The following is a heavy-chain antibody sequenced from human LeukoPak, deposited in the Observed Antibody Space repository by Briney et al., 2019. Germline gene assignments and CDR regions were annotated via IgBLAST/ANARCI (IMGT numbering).Heavy chain of an antibody. CDR2: IIPIFGTA. J-gene: IGHJ6*03. V-gene: IGHV1-69*13. Sequence: SVKVSCKASGGTFSSYAISWVRQAPGQGLEWMGGIIPIFGTANYAQKFQGRVTITADESTSTAYMELSSLRSEDTAVYYCARTVYSSGSYAHYYYYYMDVWGKGTTVTISS. D-gene: IGHD3-10*01. CDR3: ARTVYSSGSYAHYYYYYMDV. CDR1: GGTFSSYA.